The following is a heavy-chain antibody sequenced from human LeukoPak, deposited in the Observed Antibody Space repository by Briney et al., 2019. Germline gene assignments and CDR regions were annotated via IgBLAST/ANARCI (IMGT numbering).Heavy chain of an antibody. V-gene: IGHV3-23*01. D-gene: IGHD3-22*01. CDR2: ISGSGGST. Sequence: GGSLRLSCAASGFTFSSYAMSWVRQAPGKGLEWVSAISGSGGSTYYADSVKGRFTISRDNSKNTLYLQMNSLRAEDTAVYYCAKGKGITYYYDSSGYYSDLRVSPVNAFDIWGQGTMVTVSS. J-gene: IGHJ3*02. CDR1: GFTFSSYA. CDR3: AKGKGITYYYDSSGYYSDLRVSPVNAFDI.